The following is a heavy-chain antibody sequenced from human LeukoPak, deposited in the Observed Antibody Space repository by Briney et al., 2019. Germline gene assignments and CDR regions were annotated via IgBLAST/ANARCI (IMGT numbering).Heavy chain of an antibody. V-gene: IGHV3-48*01. D-gene: IGHD6-13*01. Sequence: GGSLRLSCAASGFTFSGYGMNWVRQAPGKGLEWVSYISSSGTTISYAYSVKGRFTISRDSTRNSLYLQMSSLRAEDTAVYYCARDLKAYSSSGGVDYWGRGTLVTVSS. J-gene: IGHJ4*02. CDR2: ISSSGTTI. CDR1: GFTFSGYG. CDR3: ARDLKAYSSSGGVDY.